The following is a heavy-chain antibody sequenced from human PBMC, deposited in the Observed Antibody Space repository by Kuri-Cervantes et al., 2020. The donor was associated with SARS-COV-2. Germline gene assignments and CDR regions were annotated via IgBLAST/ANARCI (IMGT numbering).Heavy chain of an antibody. J-gene: IGHJ4*02. CDR3: ARVRLCFDY. Sequence: SETLSLSCTVSGGSISSSSYYWGWIRQRPGKGLEWIGSIYYSGSTYYNPSLKSRVTISVDTSKNQFSLKLSSVTAADTAVYCCARVRLCFDYWGQGTLVTVSS. D-gene: IGHD3-16*01. V-gene: IGHV4-39*01. CDR2: IYYSGST. CDR1: GGSISSSSYY.